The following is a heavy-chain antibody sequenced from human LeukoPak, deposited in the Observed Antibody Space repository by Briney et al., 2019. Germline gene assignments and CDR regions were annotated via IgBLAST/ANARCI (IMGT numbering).Heavy chain of an antibody. V-gene: IGHV4-39*07. Sequence: PSETLSFTCSVSGGSIGSSSNYWGWIRQPPGKGLEWIGNIYNRGSTYYNPSLKSRVTISVDTSKNQFSLKLSSVTAADTAVYYCARDSRGYGGLGYYYYMDVWGKGTTVTVSS. CDR1: GGSIGSSSNY. J-gene: IGHJ6*03. D-gene: IGHD5-12*01. CDR2: IYNRGST. CDR3: ARDSRGYGGLGYYYYMDV.